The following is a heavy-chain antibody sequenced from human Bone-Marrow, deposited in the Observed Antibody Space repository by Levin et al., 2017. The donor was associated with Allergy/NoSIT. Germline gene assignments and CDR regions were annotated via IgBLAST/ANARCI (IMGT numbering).Heavy chain of an antibody. CDR2: IYWNDDK. V-gene: IGHV2-5*01. D-gene: IGHD3-22*01. CDR1: EISLTTTGVG. CDR3: AHRRGYYDSSGYYGFEFDY. Sequence: SGPTLVKPTQTLTLTCTFSEISLTTTGVGVGWIRQPPGKALEWLAIIYWNDDKHYSPSLKSRLTITKTTSKNQVVLIVTDMDSVDTATYYCAHRRGYYDSSGYYGFEFDYWGQGTLVTVSS. J-gene: IGHJ4*02.